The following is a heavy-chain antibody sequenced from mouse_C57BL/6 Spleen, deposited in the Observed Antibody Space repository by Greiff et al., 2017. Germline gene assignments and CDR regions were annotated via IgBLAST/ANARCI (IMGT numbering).Heavy chain of an antibody. CDR3: TRAYYGLYFDY. V-gene: IGHV5-9-1*02. CDR2: ISRGGDYI. CDR1: GFTFSSYA. J-gene: IGHJ2*01. Sequence: EVKLVESGEGLVKPGGSLKLSCAASGFTFSSYAMSWVRQTPEKRLEWVAYISRGGDYIYYADTVKGRFTISRDNARNTLYLQMSSLKSEDTAMYYCTRAYYGLYFDYWGQGTTLTVSS. D-gene: IGHD1-2*01.